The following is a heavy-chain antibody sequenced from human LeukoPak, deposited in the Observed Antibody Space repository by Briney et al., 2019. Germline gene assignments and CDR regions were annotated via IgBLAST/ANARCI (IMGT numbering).Heavy chain of an antibody. V-gene: IGHV1-46*01. CDR2: INPSGGST. CDR1: GYTFTSYY. D-gene: IGHD3-10*01. J-gene: IGHJ6*02. Sequence: ASVKVSCKASGYTFTSYYMHWVRQAPGQGLEWMGIINPSGGSTSYAQKFQGRITMTRDTSIDTAYMELSSLRSEDTAVYYCARGPILVRGVILADSVGGMDVWGQGTTVTVSS. CDR3: ARGPILVRGVILADSVGGMDV.